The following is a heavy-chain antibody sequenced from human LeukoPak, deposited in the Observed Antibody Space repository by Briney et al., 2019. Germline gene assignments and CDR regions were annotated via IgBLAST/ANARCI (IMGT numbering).Heavy chain of an antibody. CDR2: FYNGINT. V-gene: IGHV3-66*01. Sequence: GSLRLSCPATGLTVSTNYMSWVRQAPGKGLEWVSVFYNGINTYYADSVKGRFTTSRDNSKNTLYLQMNSLRVEDTAVYFCATVGSGSTYGYGDYWGQGTLVTVSS. CDR1: GLTVSTNY. J-gene: IGHJ4*02. D-gene: IGHD5-18*01. CDR3: ATVGSGSTYGYGDY.